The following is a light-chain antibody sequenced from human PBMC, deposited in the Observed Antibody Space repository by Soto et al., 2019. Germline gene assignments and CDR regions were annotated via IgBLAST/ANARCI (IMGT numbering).Light chain of an antibody. Sequence: DIQMTQSPSSLSASVGDIVTITCRASQSISSYLNWYQQKPGKAHKLLIYAASSLQSRVPSRFSGSRSRTEFYLTISSLQPEDFATYYCQQSYSTPLLTVGGGTKVEIK. CDR2: AAS. CDR3: QQSYSTPLLT. V-gene: IGKV1-39*01. CDR1: QSISSY. J-gene: IGKJ4*01.